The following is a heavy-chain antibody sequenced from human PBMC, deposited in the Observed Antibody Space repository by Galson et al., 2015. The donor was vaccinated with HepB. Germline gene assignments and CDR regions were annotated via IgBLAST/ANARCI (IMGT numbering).Heavy chain of an antibody. CDR3: AGAFDI. V-gene: IGHV3-30*03. J-gene: IGHJ3*02. Sequence: SLRLSCAASGFAFSSYGMHWVRQAPGKGLEWVAVISYDGSNKYYADSVKGRFTISRDNSKNTLYLQMNSLRAEDTAVYYCAGAFDIWGQGIMVTVSS. CDR1: GFAFSSYG. CDR2: ISYDGSNK.